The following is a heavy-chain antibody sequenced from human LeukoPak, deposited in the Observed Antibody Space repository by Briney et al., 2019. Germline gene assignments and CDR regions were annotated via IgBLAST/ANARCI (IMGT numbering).Heavy chain of an antibody. Sequence: SETLSLTCAVSGYSISSGYYWGWIRQPPGKGLEWIGSIYHSGSTYYNPSLKSRVTISVDTSKNQFSLTLSSVTAADTAVYYWTREVTLAAASMDYYYYMDVWGKGTTVTVSS. CDR2: IYHSGST. D-gene: IGHD6-13*01. CDR3: TREVTLAAASMDYYYYMDV. J-gene: IGHJ6*03. CDR1: GYSISSGYY. V-gene: IGHV4-38-2*02.